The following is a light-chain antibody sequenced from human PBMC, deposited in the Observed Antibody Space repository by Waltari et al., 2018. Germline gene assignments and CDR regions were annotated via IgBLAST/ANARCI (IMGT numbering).Light chain of an antibody. J-gene: IGLJ2*01. V-gene: IGLV2-23*02. CDR1: SSDIGNYQL. CDR3: CSYAGSITSVV. CDR2: EVS. Sequence: QSALTPPASVSGSPGQSITISCTGTSSDIGNYQLVSWYQHHPGKAPTLIISEVSNRPSGVSHRFSGSKSGNTASLTISELQTEDEAIYYCCSYAGSITSVVFGGGTKLTVL.